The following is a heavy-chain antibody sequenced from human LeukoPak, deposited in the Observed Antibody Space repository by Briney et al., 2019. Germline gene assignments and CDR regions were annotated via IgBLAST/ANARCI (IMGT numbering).Heavy chain of an antibody. CDR3: AKEFDSSGYSAFDT. D-gene: IGHD3-22*01. CDR2: IWYDGSNK. CDR1: GFTFSSYG. J-gene: IGHJ3*02. V-gene: IGHV3-33*06. Sequence: PGGSLRLSCAASGFTFSSYGMHWVRQAPGKGLEWVAVIWYDGSNKYYADSVKGRFTISRDNSKNTLYPQMNSLRAEDTAVYYCAKEFDSSGYSAFDTWGQGTMVTVSS.